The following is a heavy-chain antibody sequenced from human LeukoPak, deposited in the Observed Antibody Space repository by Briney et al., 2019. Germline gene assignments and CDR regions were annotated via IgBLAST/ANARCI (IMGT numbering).Heavy chain of an antibody. J-gene: IGHJ4*02. Sequence: GGSLRLSCAASGFTFSSYAMHWVRQAPGKGLEWVAVISYDGSNKYYADSVKGRFTISRGNSKNTLYPQMNSLRAEDTAVYYCAREGIAAAGNPGYYFDYWGQGTLVTVSS. CDR3: AREGIAAAGNPGYYFDY. CDR2: ISYDGSNK. V-gene: IGHV3-30*04. CDR1: GFTFSSYA. D-gene: IGHD6-13*01.